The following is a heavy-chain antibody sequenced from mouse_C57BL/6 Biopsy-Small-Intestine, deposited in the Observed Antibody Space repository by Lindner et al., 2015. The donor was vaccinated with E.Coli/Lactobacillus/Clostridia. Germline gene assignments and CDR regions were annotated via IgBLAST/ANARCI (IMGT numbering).Heavy chain of an antibody. Sequence: SVKVSCKVSGFSFITFGISWLRQAPGQGLEYIGWISAYHGTTNYAQQFQGRVTMTTDASTNTAYMELRSLRSDDTAVYYCTRGGTRGVVVAANFDYWGQGSLVTVSS. J-gene: IGHJ4*01. V-gene: IGHV14-4*02. CDR1: GFSFITFG. CDR3: TRGGTRGVVVAANFDY. D-gene: IGHD1-3*01. CDR2: ISAYHGTT.